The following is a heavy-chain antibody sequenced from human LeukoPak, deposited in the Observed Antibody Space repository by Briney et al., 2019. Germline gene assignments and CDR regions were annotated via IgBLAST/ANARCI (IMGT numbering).Heavy chain of an antibody. V-gene: IGHV3-64*01. Sequence: GGSLRLSCVASGFTFSSCPMHWVRQAPGKGLESVSAISGDGITTYYANSVRGRFTISRDNSKNTLYLQMGSLRPEDTAVYYCATRVGGPEGYWGQGTLVTVSS. D-gene: IGHD3-3*01. J-gene: IGHJ4*02. CDR2: ISGDGITT. CDR1: GFTFSSCP. CDR3: ATRVGGPEGY.